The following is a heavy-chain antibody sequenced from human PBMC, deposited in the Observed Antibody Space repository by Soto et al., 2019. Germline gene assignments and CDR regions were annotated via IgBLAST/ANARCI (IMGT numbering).Heavy chain of an antibody. J-gene: IGHJ6*02. Sequence: ASVKVSCKASGYTFTSYDINWVRQATGQGLEWMGWMNPNSGNTGYAQKFQGRVTITRNTTISTAYMELSSLRSEDTAVYYCARVIGFGGSTPYYYGMDVWGQGTTVTVSS. CDR3: ARVIGFGGSTPYYYGMDV. CDR2: MNPNSGNT. V-gene: IGHV1-8*01. CDR1: GYTFTSYD. D-gene: IGHD3-10*01.